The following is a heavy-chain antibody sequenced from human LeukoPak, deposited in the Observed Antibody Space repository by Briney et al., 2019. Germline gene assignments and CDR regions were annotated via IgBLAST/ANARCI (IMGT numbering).Heavy chain of an antibody. CDR2: ISAYNGNT. V-gene: IGHV1-18*01. Sequence: ASVNVSCKASGYTFTSYGISWVRQAPGQGLEWMGWISAYNGNTNYAQKLQGRVTMTTDTSTSTAYMELRSLRSDDTAVYYCARDSSAYDFWGGLNFDYWGQGTLVTVSS. J-gene: IGHJ4*02. D-gene: IGHD3-3*01. CDR1: GYTFTSYG. CDR3: ARDSSAYDFWGGLNFDY.